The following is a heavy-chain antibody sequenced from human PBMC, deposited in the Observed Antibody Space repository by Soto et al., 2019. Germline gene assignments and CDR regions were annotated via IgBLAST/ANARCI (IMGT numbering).Heavy chain of an antibody. CDR2: MNPDSGDT. D-gene: IGHD3-22*01. V-gene: IGHV1-8*01. J-gene: IGHJ4*02. CDR1: GYTFTNYD. CDR3: ARGRRDYYDSGDWVPLAY. Sequence: QVQLVQSGAEVKKPGASVKVSCKASGYTFTNYDINWVRQATGQGLEWMGWMNPDSGDTRYAQEFQGRVTMTRDTSISTAYMELGSLRSEDTALYYCARGRRDYYDSGDWVPLAYWGQGTLVIVSS.